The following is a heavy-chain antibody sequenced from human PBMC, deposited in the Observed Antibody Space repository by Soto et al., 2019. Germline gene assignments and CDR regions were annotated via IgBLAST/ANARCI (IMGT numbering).Heavy chain of an antibody. V-gene: IGHV4-4*07. CDR1: GDSISRKY. CDR2: IYTTGAT. D-gene: IGHD4-17*01. J-gene: IGHJ4*02. CDR3: AMTVIAPSPYLDH. Sequence: QVQLQESGPGLVKPSETLSLTCSVSGDSISRKYWSWLRQPAGGGLEWIGRIYTTGATNYNSSLNSRGSMAVDTSKNQFSLRLTSVTAADTAVYFCAMTVIAPSPYLDHWGQGLLVTVSS.